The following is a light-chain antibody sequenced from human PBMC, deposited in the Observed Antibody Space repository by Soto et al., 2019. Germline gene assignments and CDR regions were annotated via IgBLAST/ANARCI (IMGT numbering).Light chain of an antibody. Sequence: DIQMTQSPSSVSASVGDRITITCRASQDITKFLAWYQQTPGKAPKLLIRGASTLHSGVPSRFSGSGSGTDFTLIITSLQPEDFATYFCQQSYSAPLTFGGGTKVDIK. V-gene: IGKV1-12*01. CDR2: GAS. CDR3: QQSYSAPLT. CDR1: QDITKF. J-gene: IGKJ4*01.